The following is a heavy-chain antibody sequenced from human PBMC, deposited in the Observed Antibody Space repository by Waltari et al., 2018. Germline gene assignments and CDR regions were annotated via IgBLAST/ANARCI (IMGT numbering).Heavy chain of an antibody. CDR3: ARDEGWLLFPYYAMDV. V-gene: IGHV3-30*09. CDR1: GVTFSSYA. D-gene: IGHD2-2*01. J-gene: IGHJ6*02. Sequence: QGQLVESGGGVVQPGRSLRLSGAASGVTFSSYAMHWVRQAPGKGLGCVSLISYEGGAKFYADPVKGRFAISRDNSKDTLYLQMNSLRAEDTAVYYCARDEGWLLFPYYAMDVWGQGATVTVS. CDR2: ISYEGGAK.